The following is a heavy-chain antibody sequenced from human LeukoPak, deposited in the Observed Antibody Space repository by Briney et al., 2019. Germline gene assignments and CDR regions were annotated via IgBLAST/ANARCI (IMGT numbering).Heavy chain of an antibody. D-gene: IGHD3-22*01. CDR3: AKERTTYYYDSSGYFDY. J-gene: IGHJ4*02. Sequence: ASVKVSCKASGYTFTSYGISWVRQAPGKGLEWVSAISGSGGSTYYADSVKGRFTISRDNSKNTLYLQMNSLRAEDTAVYYCAKERTTYYYDSSGYFDYWGQGTLVTVSS. CDR2: ISGSGGST. V-gene: IGHV3-23*01. CDR1: GYTFTSYG.